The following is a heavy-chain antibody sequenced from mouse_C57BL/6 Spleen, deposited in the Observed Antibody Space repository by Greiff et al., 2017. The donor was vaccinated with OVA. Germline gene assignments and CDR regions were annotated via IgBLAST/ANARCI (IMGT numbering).Heavy chain of an antibody. V-gene: IGHV1-42*01. CDR2: INPSTGGT. CDR3: ARYDYGSSYWYFDV. D-gene: IGHD1-1*01. CDR1: GYSFTGYY. Sequence: EVQLQQSGPELVKPGASVKISCKASGYSFTGYYMNWVKQSPEKSLEWIGEINPSTGGTTYNQKFKAKATLTVDKSSSTAYMQLKSLTSEDSAVYYCARYDYGSSYWYFDVWGTGTTVTVSS. J-gene: IGHJ1*03.